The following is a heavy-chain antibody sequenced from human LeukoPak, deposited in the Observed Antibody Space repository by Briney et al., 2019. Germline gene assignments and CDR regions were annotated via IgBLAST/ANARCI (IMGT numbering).Heavy chain of an antibody. Sequence: GGSLRLSCAASGFTFNNYWTHWVRQAPGKGLVWVSRINLDGSTTTYADSVKGRFTISRDNAKNTLYLQMNSLRAEDTAVYYCARDGDEWDYYDSSGYNDYWGQGTLVTVSS. V-gene: IGHV3-74*01. J-gene: IGHJ4*02. D-gene: IGHD3-22*01. CDR3: ARDGDEWDYYDSSGYNDY. CDR2: INLDGSTT. CDR1: GFTFNNYW.